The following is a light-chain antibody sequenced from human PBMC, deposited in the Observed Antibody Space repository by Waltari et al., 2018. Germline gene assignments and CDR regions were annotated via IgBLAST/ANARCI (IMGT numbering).Light chain of an antibody. CDR1: QRIDRG. J-gene: IGKJ4*01. CDR3: QQYHSDLLS. V-gene: IGKV1-5*03. CDR2: ESS. Sequence: DIQMTQSPSTLSASVGDRVTMTCRASQRIDRGLAWYQQKPGKAPRVIIYESSSLENGVPSRFSGSGFVTEFTLTINNLQPDDFATYYCQQYHSDLLSFGGGTRVEI.